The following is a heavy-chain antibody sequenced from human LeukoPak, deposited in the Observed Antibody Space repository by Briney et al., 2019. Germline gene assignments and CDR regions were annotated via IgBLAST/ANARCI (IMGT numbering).Heavy chain of an antibody. D-gene: IGHD4-17*01. CDR3: ARYRDYGYFDY. J-gene: IGHJ4*02. CDR1: GYSFASYW. V-gene: IGHV5-51*01. Sequence: HGESLKISCKGSGYSFASYWIGWVRQMPEKGLEWMGIIYPGDSDIRYSPSFQGQVTISADKSISTAYLQWSSLKASDTAMYYCARYRDYGYFDYWGQGTLVTASS. CDR2: IYPGDSDI.